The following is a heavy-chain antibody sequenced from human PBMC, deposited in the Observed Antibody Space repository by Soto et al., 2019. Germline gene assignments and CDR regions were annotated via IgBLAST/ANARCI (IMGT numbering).Heavy chain of an antibody. CDR2: IYYSGST. D-gene: IGHD3-9*01. CDR3: ARANFNYDILTGYFYGMDV. CDR1: GGSIRSYY. V-gene: IGHV4-59*01. Sequence: SETLSLTCTVGGGSIRSYYWSWIRQPPGKGLEWIGYIYYSGSTNYNPSLKSRVTISVDTSKNQFSLQLSSVTAADTAVYYCARANFNYDILTGYFYGMDVWGQGTTVTVSS. J-gene: IGHJ6*02.